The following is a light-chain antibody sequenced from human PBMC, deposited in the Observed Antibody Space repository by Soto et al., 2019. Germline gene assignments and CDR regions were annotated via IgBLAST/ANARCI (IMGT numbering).Light chain of an antibody. CDR3: SSYTRSNSRV. CDR2: EVS. J-gene: IGLJ2*01. V-gene: IGLV2-14*01. Sequence: QSALTQPASVSGSPGQSITISCTGTSSDVGGYNYVSWYQHHPGKAPKLMIYEVSDRPSGVSNRFSGSKSGNTASLTISGLQAEDEADYYCSSYTRSNSRVFGGGTKVTVL. CDR1: SSDVGGYNY.